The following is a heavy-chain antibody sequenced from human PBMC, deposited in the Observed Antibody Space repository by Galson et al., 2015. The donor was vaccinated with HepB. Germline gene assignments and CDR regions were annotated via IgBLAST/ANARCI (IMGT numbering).Heavy chain of an antibody. Sequence: SVKVSCKASGGTFGGHPINWVRQAPGQGPEWLGDISPLFGAANYAQKFQGRVTISADTSTSTAYMQLSSLTSEDTAVYYCATNAARGAFFGFWGQGTLVTVSS. D-gene: IGHD3-10*01. CDR3: ATNAARGAFFGF. J-gene: IGHJ4*02. CDR2: ISPLFGAA. CDR1: GGTFGGHP. V-gene: IGHV1-69*06.